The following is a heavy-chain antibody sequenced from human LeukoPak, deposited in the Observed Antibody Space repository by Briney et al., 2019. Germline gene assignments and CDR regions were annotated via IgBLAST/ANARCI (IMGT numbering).Heavy chain of an antibody. CDR1: GGSISYYH. V-gene: IGHV4-4*07. J-gene: IGHJ6*03. Sequence: SETLYLTCTVSGGSISYYHWSWIRQPAGKGLEWIGRIYTSGSTNYNPSLKSRVTMSVDTSKNQFSLKLSSVTAADTAVYYCARGIVVLVAATRDYYYYMDVWGKGTTVTVS. CDR3: ARGIVVLVAATRDYYYYMDV. D-gene: IGHD2-15*01. CDR2: IYTSGST.